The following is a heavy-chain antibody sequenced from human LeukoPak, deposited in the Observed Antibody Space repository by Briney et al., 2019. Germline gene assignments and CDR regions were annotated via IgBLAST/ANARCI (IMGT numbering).Heavy chain of an antibody. CDR1: GFTFSSYS. CDR3: AKDAILGSGSYYYYYYYMDV. Sequence: GGSLRLSCAASGFTFSSYSMMWVRQAPGKGLEWVSYISSSSTTIHYADSVKGRFTISRDNAKNSVYLQMNSLRAEDTAVYYCAKDAILGSGSYYYYYYYMDVWGKGTTVTISS. CDR2: ISSSSTTI. D-gene: IGHD3-10*01. J-gene: IGHJ6*03. V-gene: IGHV3-48*01.